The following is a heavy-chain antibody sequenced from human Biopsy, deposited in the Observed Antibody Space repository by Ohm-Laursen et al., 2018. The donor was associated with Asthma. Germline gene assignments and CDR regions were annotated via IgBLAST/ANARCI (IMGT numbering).Heavy chain of an antibody. CDR3: ARTFHFWSPYHAEHYQL. CDR2: IKHDGTEK. Sequence: LSLTCAGSGFTFGDYWMSWVRQVPGKGLEWVANIKHDGTEKNHVDSLKGRFTISRDNAKNSLYLQMNSLRAEDTAVYYCARTFHFWSPYHAEHYQLWGQGTLVTVSS. CDR1: GFTFGDYW. J-gene: IGHJ1*01. V-gene: IGHV3-7*01. D-gene: IGHD3-3*02.